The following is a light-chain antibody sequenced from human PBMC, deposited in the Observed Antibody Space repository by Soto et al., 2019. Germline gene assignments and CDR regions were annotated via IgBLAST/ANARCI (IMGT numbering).Light chain of an antibody. V-gene: IGKV3-11*01. Sequence: EIVLTQSPATLSLSPGERATLSCRASQRVSSYLAWYQQKPGQAPRLLIYGAYNRATGIPARFSGSGSGTDFTLTISSLEPEDFAVYYCQHRGKWPRTFGQGTKLEI. CDR3: QHRGKWPRT. CDR1: QRVSSY. CDR2: GAY. J-gene: IGKJ2*01.